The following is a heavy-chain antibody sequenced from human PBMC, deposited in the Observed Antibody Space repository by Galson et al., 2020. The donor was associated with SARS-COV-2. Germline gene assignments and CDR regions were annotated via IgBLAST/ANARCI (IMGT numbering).Heavy chain of an antibody. Sequence: GESLKISCAASGFTFSSYGMHWVRQAPGKGLEWVAVISYDGSNKYYADSVKGRFTISRDNSKNTLYLQMNSLRAEETAVYYCARGPDYYDSSGYYRWDYFDYWGQGTLVTVSS. V-gene: IGHV3-30*03. D-gene: IGHD3-22*01. J-gene: IGHJ4*02. CDR1: GFTFSSYG. CDR3: ARGPDYYDSSGYYRWDYFDY. CDR2: ISYDGSNK.